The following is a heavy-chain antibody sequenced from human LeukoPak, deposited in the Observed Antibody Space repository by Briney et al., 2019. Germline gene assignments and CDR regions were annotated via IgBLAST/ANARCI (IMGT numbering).Heavy chain of an antibody. CDR1: GASIISTNW. V-gene: IGHV4-4*02. CDR2: IYQSGYT. Sequence: SETLSLTCNVSGASIISTNWWNWVRQPPGKGLEWIGEIYQSGYTKYNPSLKSRVTISVDKSKNQFSLRLNSVTAADTAVYYCARYNYGYDALDFWGQGTMVTVSS. D-gene: IGHD5-18*01. CDR3: ARYNYGYDALDF. J-gene: IGHJ3*01.